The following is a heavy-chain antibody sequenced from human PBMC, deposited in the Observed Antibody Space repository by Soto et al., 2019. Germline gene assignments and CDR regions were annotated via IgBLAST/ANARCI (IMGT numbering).Heavy chain of an antibody. J-gene: IGHJ5*02. D-gene: IGHD2-2*01. V-gene: IGHV4-59*01. Sequence: SETLSLTCTVSGGSISSYYWSWIRQPPGKGLEWIGYIYYSGSTNYNPSLKSRVTISVDTSKNQFSLKLSSVTAADTAVYYCARQGTPGYCSSTSCTNWFDPWGQGTLVTVSS. CDR3: ARQGTPGYCSSTSCTNWFDP. CDR2: IYYSGST. CDR1: GGSISSYY.